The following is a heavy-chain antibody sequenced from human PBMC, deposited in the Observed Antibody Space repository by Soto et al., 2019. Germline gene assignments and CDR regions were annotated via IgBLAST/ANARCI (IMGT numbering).Heavy chain of an antibody. D-gene: IGHD6-19*01. CDR1: GASISGYY. V-gene: IGHV4-59*01. Sequence: SETLSLTCTVSGASISGYYWSWIRQPPGKGLEWIGYIYYSGSTNYNPSLKSRVTISVDTSKNQFSLKLSSVTAADTAVYYCARERVAGTNWFDPWGQGTLVTVSS. J-gene: IGHJ5*02. CDR3: ARERVAGTNWFDP. CDR2: IYYSGST.